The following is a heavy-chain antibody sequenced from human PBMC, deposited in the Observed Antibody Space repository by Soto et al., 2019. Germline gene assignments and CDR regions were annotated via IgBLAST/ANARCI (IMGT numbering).Heavy chain of an antibody. J-gene: IGHJ5*02. D-gene: IGHD6-19*01. CDR1: GGSISSGGYY. Sequence: QVQLQESGPGLVKPSQTLSLTCTVSGGSISSGGYYWSWIRQHPGKGLEWIGHIFYSGSTSYNTSLKIRVTMSADTSKNPLSAQLSSVTAADTAVYYCARVGWSDISFDPWGHCILVTISS. CDR2: IFYSGST. CDR3: ARVGWSDISFDP. V-gene: IGHV4-31*03.